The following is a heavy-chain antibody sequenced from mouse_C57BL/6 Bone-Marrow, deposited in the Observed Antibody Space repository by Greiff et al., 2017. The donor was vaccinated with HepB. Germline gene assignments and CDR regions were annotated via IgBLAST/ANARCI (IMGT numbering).Heavy chain of an antibody. CDR3: ARDQEGIDYYGSSYWYFDV. D-gene: IGHD1-1*01. J-gene: IGHJ1*03. Sequence: EVKLVESEGGLVQPGRSMKLSCTASGFTFSDYYMAWVRQVPEKGLEWVANINYDGSSTYYLDSLKSRFIISRDNAKNILYLQMSSLKSEDTATYYCARDQEGIDYYGSSYWYFDVWGTGTTVTVSS. CDR1: GFTFSDYY. V-gene: IGHV5-16*01. CDR2: INYDGSST.